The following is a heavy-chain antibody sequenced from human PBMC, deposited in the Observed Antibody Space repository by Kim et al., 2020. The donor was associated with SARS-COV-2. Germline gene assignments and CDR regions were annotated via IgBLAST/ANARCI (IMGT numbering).Heavy chain of an antibody. D-gene: IGHD6-19*01. CDR1: GFTFSSYA. Sequence: GGSLRLSCAASGFTFSSYAMHWVRQAPGKGLEYVSAISSNGGNTYYANSVKGRFTISRDNSKNTLYLQMGSLRAEDMAVYYCASSRAVDYYMDVWGKGTTVPVSS. CDR3: ASSRAVDYYMDV. V-gene: IGHV3-64*01. J-gene: IGHJ6*03. CDR2: ISSNGGNT.